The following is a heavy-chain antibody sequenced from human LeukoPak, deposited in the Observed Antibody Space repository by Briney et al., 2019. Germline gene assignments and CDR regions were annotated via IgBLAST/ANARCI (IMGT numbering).Heavy chain of an antibody. CDR2: ISSSSSYI. CDR1: GFTFGSYS. D-gene: IGHD2-2*01. Sequence: GGSLRLSCAASGFTFGSYSMNWVRQAPGKGLEWVSSISSSSSYIYYADSVKGRFTISRDNAKNSLYLQMNSLRAGDTAVYYCARVGYRSSTSCYRWWGYYYYYYMDVWGKGTTVTISS. J-gene: IGHJ6*03. V-gene: IGHV3-21*01. CDR3: ARVGYRSSTSCYRWWGYYYYYYMDV.